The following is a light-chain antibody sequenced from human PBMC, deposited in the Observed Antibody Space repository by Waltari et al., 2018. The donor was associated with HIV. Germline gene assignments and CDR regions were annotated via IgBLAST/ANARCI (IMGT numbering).Light chain of an antibody. CDR1: QSLSGTS. Sequence: EIVLTQSPGTISLSPGERVILSCRASQSLSGTSLAWSQQRPGQAPRILLSDASTRASGIPDRFSGSGSGTDFTLTISRLEPEDFATYYCQQYVISPLTFGGGTKVQI. J-gene: IGKJ4*01. CDR2: DAS. CDR3: QQYVISPLT. V-gene: IGKV3-20*01.